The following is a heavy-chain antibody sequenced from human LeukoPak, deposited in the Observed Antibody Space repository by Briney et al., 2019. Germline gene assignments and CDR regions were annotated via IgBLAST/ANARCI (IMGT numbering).Heavy chain of an antibody. CDR1: GGSISSDH. CDR2: IYYSGST. V-gene: IGHV4-59*08. Sequence: ASETLSLTCTVSGGSISSDHWNWIRHPPGKGLEWIGYIYYSGSTNYNPSLKSRVPISIDTSKNQFSRKLSSVTAAENAVYYCASFSGYGGNFFDYWGQGTMVSVCS. CDR3: ASFSGYGGNFFDY. J-gene: IGHJ4*02. D-gene: IGHD4-23*01.